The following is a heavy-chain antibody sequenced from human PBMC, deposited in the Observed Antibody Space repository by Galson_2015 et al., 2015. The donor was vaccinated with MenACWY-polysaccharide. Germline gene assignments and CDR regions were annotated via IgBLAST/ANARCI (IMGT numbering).Heavy chain of an antibody. J-gene: IGHJ6*02. D-gene: IGHD2-2*01. CDR2: ISSSSSTI. Sequence: SLRLSCAASGFTFSSYSMNWVRQAPGKGLEWVSYISSSSSTIYYADSVKGRFTISRDNAKNSLYLQMNSLRAEDTAVYYCARRDILVVPAAMRYYDMDVWGQGTTVTVSS. V-gene: IGHV3-48*01. CDR3: ARRDILVVPAAMRYYDMDV. CDR1: GFTFSSYS.